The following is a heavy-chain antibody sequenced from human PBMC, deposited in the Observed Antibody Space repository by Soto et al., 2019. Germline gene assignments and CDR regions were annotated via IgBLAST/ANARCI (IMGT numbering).Heavy chain of an antibody. Sequence: EVQLLESGGGLVQPGGSLRLSCEASGITFSRYDMSWVRQAPGKGLEWVSAINGGRTFDGDSVEGRFTVSRDNSKNTLYLQMNSLRVEATAIYYCATHAWDLWGQGTLVTVSS. V-gene: IGHV3-23*01. D-gene: IGHD2-2*01. CDR2: INGGRT. J-gene: IGHJ5*02. CDR1: GITFSRYD. CDR3: ATHAWDL.